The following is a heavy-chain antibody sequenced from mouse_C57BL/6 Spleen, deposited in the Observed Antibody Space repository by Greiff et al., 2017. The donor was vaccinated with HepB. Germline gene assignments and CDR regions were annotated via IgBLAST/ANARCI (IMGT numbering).Heavy chain of an antibody. D-gene: IGHD1-1*01. CDR3: ARSGHYYGSRTGAMVY. J-gene: IGHJ4*01. CDR2: IHPNSGST. V-gene: IGHV1-64*01. CDR1: GYTFTSYW. Sequence: QVQLQQSGAELVKPGASVKLSCKASGYTFTSYWMHWVKQRPGQGLEWIGMIHPNSGSTNYNEKFKSKATLTVDKSSSTAYMQLSSLTSEDSAVYYCARSGHYYGSRTGAMVYWGQGTSVTVSS.